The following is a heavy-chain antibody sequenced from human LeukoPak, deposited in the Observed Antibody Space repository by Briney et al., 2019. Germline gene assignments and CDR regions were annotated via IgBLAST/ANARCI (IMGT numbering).Heavy chain of an antibody. V-gene: IGHV4-59*12. J-gene: IGHJ5*02. D-gene: IGHD6-19*01. CDR1: GGSISSYY. CDR2: IYYSGST. Sequence: PSETLSLTCTVSGGSISSYYWSWIRQPPGKGLEWIGYIYYSGSTNYNPSLKSRVTISVDTSKNQFSLKLSSVIAADTAVYYCARIAVALDFDPWGQGTLVTVSS. CDR3: ARIAVALDFDP.